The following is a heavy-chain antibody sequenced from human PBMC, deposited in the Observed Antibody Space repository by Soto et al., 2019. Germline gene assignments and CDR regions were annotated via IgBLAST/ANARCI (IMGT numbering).Heavy chain of an antibody. CDR3: AKLGFVLMELYYFHQ. V-gene: IGHV3-23*01. Sequence: PGGSLRLSCTASGFIFSSYAMSWVRQAPGKELEWVSTISGNSGKTNYAESVKGRFSISRDNSKNTVHLQLDSLRAEDTAVYFCAKLGFVLMELYYFHQWGHGTLVTVSS. CDR1: GFIFSSYA. CDR2: ISGNSGKT. D-gene: IGHD2-8*01. J-gene: IGHJ4*01.